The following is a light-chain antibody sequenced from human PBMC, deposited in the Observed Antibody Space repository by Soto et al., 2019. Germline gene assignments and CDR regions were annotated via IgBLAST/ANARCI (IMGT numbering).Light chain of an antibody. Sequence: DIQMTQSPSTLSGSVGGIVTITCRASQTISSWLAWYQQKPGKAPKLLIYKASTLKSGVPSRFSGSGSGTEFTLTISSLQPDDFATYYCQHYNSYSEAFGQGTKVDIK. CDR1: QTISSW. CDR3: QHYNSYSEA. V-gene: IGKV1-5*03. CDR2: KAS. J-gene: IGKJ1*01.